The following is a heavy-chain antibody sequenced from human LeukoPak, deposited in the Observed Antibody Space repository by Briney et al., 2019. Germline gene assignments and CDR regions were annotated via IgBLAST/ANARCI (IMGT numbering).Heavy chain of an antibody. CDR3: AASISSHAFDI. CDR2: IYYSGST. CDR1: GGSISSGDYY. Sequence: SETLSLTCTVSGGSISSGDYYWRWIRQPPGKGLEWIGYIYYSGSTYYNPSLKSRVTISVDTSKNQFSLKLSSVTAADTAVYYCAASISSHAFDIWGQGTMVTVSS. V-gene: IGHV4-30-4*08. D-gene: IGHD3-3*01. J-gene: IGHJ3*02.